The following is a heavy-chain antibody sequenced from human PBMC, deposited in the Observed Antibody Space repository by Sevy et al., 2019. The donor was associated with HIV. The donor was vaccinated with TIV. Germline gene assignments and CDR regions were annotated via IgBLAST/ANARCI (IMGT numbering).Heavy chain of an antibody. CDR1: GFTFCTYS. CDR2: ISSTSNYI. Sequence: GGSLRLSCAASGFTFCTYSMNWVRQAPGRGLEWVSSISSTSNYIYYADSVKGRFTISRDNAKNSLYLQMNSLRAEDTAVFYCARGYDFWSGYYTPDWYFDLWGRGTLVTVSS. D-gene: IGHD3-3*01. CDR3: ARGYDFWSGYYTPDWYFDL. J-gene: IGHJ2*01. V-gene: IGHV3-21*01.